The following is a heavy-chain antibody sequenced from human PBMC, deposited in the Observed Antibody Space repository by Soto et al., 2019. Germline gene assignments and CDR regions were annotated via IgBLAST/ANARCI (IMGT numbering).Heavy chain of an antibody. CDR3: ARRGGSPYHDHEFDY. CDR1: GVSTSNHY. CDR2: IYYRGTT. D-gene: IGHD2-2*01. Sequence: PWETLSLTCSVSGVSTSNHYWTWIPKPPGQGPEWIGCIYYRGTTNYNASFNSRVTISVDTSKNQFSLKLTSVTTADTAVYYCARRGGSPYHDHEFDYWGQGILVTVSS. J-gene: IGHJ4*02. V-gene: IGHV4-59*11.